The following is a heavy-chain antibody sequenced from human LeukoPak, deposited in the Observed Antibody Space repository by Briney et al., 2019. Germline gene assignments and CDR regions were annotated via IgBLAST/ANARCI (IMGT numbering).Heavy chain of an antibody. D-gene: IGHD4-17*01. CDR1: GGSFSGYY. CDR2: INHSGGT. V-gene: IGHV4-34*01. Sequence: SETLSLTCAVYGGSFSGYYWIYIRQPPGKGLEGIGEINHSGGTNYNPSLKSRVTISLDTSRNQFSLNLSSVTAADTAVYYCARGRNDYGASFFDYWGQGTLVTVSS. J-gene: IGHJ4*02. CDR3: ARGRNDYGASFFDY.